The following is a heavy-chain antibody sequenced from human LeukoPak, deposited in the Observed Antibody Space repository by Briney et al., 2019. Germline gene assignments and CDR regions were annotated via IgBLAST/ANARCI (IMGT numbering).Heavy chain of an antibody. J-gene: IGHJ5*02. Sequence: RTSETLSLTCAVYGGSFSGYQWSWIRQPPGKGLEWIGEVNHSGSTNYIPSLKSRVSISVDTSKNQFSLKLSFVTAADTAVYYCARGGNIWSGLSGRNWFDPWGQGTLVTVSS. D-gene: IGHD3-3*01. CDR3: ARGGNIWSGLSGRNWFDP. V-gene: IGHV4-34*01. CDR2: VNHSGST. CDR1: GGSFSGYQ.